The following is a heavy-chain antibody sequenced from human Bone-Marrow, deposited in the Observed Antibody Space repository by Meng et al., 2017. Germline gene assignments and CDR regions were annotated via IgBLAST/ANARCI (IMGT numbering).Heavy chain of an antibody. D-gene: IGHD1-26*01. CDR2: IYYSGST. Sequence: QLQLQESGPGLVKPSETLSLTCTVSSGSISSSSYYWGWIRQPPGKGLEWIGSIYYSGSTYYNPSLKSRVTISVDTSKNQFSLKLSSVTAADTAVYYCARQRIWELLVKELSYFDYWGQGTLVTVSS. J-gene: IGHJ4*02. CDR3: ARQRIWELLVKELSYFDY. V-gene: IGHV4-39*01. CDR1: SGSISSSSYY.